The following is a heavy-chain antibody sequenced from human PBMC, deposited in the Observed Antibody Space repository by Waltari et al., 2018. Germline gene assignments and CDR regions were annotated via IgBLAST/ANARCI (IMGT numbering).Heavy chain of an antibody. V-gene: IGHV3-30*02. CDR1: GFRFSSYG. Sequence: QVQLVESGGGVVQPGGSLRLSCAVSGFRFSSYGMHWVRQAPGKGLEWVAFIQVCGINKHYASPLKGRITLSRDDPGNALYLQMNSLRGDDTAVYYCARGTHYSFEYWGLGTLVTVSS. CDR2: IQVCGINK. J-gene: IGHJ4*02. CDR3: ARGTHYSFEY.